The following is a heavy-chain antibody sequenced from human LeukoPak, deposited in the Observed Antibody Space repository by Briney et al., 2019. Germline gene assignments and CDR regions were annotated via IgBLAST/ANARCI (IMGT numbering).Heavy chain of an antibody. J-gene: IGHJ4*02. Sequence: TLCLTCAVSGVSITSGDFSCSSIRHPPGKGLEWIGYIFHTGHTSYNPSLKSRVTISVDMSKNQLSLRLTSVTAADTAVYYCARGFYGAGSHFDYWGQGTLVTVSS. CDR2: IFHTGHT. V-gene: IGHV4-30-2*01. CDR1: GVSITSGDFS. CDR3: ARGFYGAGSHFDY. D-gene: IGHD3-10*01.